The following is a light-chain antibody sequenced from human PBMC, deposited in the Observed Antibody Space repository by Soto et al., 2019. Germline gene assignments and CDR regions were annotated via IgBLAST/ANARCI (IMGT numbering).Light chain of an antibody. Sequence: QSVLTQPPSASGTPGQRVTISCSGGSSNIGSKYVYWYQQLPGTAPKLLMYRNNQRPSGVPDRFSGSKSGTSASLAISGLRTEDEADSYCAAWDAGVSGPAFGGGTQLTVL. CDR3: AAWDAGVSGPA. CDR1: SSNIGSKY. CDR2: RNN. V-gene: IGLV1-47*01. J-gene: IGLJ2*01.